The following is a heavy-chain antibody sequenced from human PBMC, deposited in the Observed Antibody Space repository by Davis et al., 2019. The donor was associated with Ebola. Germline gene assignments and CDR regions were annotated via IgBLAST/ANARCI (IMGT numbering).Heavy chain of an antibody. CDR1: GFTVSSNY. V-gene: IGHV4-4*02. Sequence: SCAASGFTVSSNYMSWVRQPPGKGLEWIGEFHHSGATDYNPSLKSRVTMSLDKSKNQFSLRLTSVTAADTAVYYCATGDSTSNSWGQGTLVTVSS. D-gene: IGHD2-15*01. CDR3: ATGDSTSNS. J-gene: IGHJ4*02. CDR2: FHHSGAT.